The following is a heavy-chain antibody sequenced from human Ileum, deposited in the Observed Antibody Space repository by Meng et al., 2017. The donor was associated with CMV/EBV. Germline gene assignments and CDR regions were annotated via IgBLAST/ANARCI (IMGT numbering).Heavy chain of an antibody. Sequence: CTPSGYTFTDYYLRWVHPAPGKGLKWMGRIDPEDDETFYAEKFRDRLTITADTSTDTVYMQLNVLTPEDTAVYYCAADGGKWLHWFDPWGQGTLVTVSS. CDR3: AADGGKWLHWFDP. CDR2: IDPEDDET. J-gene: IGHJ5*02. CDR1: GYTFTDYY. V-gene: IGHV1-69-2*01. D-gene: IGHD5-18*01.